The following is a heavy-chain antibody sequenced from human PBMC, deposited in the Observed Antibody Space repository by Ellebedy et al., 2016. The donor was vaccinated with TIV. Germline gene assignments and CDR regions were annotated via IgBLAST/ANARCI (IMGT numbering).Heavy chain of an antibody. CDR1: GGSFSDND. J-gene: IGHJ2*01. Sequence: MPSETLSLTCAVDGGSFSDNDWSWIHQPPGKGLKWIGEITHTGGTNYDPSLKIRFTISVDTSKNQFSLKLTFVTAADTAMYYCARDHCSGSSCPRLNWFFDLWGRGTLVTVSS. CDR3: ARDHCSGSSCPRLNWFFDL. D-gene: IGHD2-15*01. V-gene: IGHV4-34*01. CDR2: ITHTGGT.